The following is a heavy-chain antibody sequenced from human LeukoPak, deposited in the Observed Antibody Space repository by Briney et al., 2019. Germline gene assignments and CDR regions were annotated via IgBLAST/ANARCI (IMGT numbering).Heavy chain of an antibody. CDR2: ISAYNGNT. Sequence: ASVKGSCKASGYTFTSYGISWVRQAPGQGLEWMGWISAYNGNTNYAQKLQGRVTMTTDTSTSTAYMELRSLRSDDTAVYYCARDPTYYDFWSGYYTGPYYFDYWGQGTLVTVSS. CDR3: ARDPTYYDFWSGYYTGPYYFDY. CDR1: GYTFTSYG. D-gene: IGHD3-3*01. J-gene: IGHJ4*02. V-gene: IGHV1-18*01.